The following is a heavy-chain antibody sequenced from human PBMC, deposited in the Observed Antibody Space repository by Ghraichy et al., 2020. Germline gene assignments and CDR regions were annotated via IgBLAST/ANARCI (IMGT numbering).Heavy chain of an antibody. CDR2: IWYDGSNT. CDR3: ASGTASSHHTFGS. CDR1: GFTFSSYG. Sequence: GGSLRLSCAASGFTFSSYGMYWVRQAPGKGLEWVAVIWYDGSNTYYADSVKGRFTISRDNSKNTLYLQMNSLRAEDTAVYYCASGTASSHHTFGSWGQGTLVTVSS. J-gene: IGHJ4*02. V-gene: IGHV3-33*01. D-gene: IGHD6-13*01.